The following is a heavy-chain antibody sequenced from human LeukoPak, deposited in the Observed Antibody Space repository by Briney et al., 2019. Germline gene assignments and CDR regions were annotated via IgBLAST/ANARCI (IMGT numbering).Heavy chain of an antibody. J-gene: IGHJ6*02. Sequence: PGGSLRLSCAASGFTFSSYGMHWVRQAPGKGLEWVAVISYDGSNKYYADSVKGRFTISRDNSKNTLYLQMNSLRAEDTAVYYCAKDNPPCSGGSCYLIWYYYYGMDVWGQGTTVTVSS. V-gene: IGHV3-30*18. CDR3: AKDNPPCSGGSCYLIWYYYYGMDV. D-gene: IGHD2-15*01. CDR2: ISYDGSNK. CDR1: GFTFSSYG.